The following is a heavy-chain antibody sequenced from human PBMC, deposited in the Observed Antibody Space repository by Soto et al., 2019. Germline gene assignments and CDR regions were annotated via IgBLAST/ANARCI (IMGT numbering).Heavy chain of an antibody. CDR2: INHSGST. CDR3: ARGAGMGYCSSTSCSRYYYYGMDV. CDR1: GGSFSGYY. J-gene: IGHJ6*02. V-gene: IGHV4-34*01. D-gene: IGHD2-2*01. Sequence: LSLTCAVYGGSFSGYYWSWIRQPPGKGLEWIGEINHSGSTNYNPSLKSRVTISVDTSKNQFSLKLSSVTAADTAVYYCARGAGMGYCSSTSCSRYYYYGMDVWGQGTTVTVS.